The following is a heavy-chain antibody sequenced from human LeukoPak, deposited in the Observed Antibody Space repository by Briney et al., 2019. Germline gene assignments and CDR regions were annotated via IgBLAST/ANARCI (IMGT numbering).Heavy chain of an antibody. CDR3: ARHVLMTTFYFDY. Sequence: SETLSLTCTVSGGSISNNNYYWAWLRQPPGKGLECIGSIYYSGSAYYNPSLKSRVTISVDTSKNQFSLKLSSVTAADTAVYYCARHVLMTTFYFDYWGQGTLVTVSS. CDR1: GGSISNNNYY. D-gene: IGHD4-11*01. V-gene: IGHV4-39*01. CDR2: IYYSGSA. J-gene: IGHJ4*02.